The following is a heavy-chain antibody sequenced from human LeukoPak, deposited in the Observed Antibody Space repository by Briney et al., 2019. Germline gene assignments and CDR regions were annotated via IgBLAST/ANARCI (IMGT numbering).Heavy chain of an antibody. Sequence: SETLSLTCAVYGGSFSAYFWNWIRQSPSRGLEWLGRTYYRSKWYTDYAVSVKGRITINPDTSKNQFSLQLNSVTPEDTAMYYCARQLGAFDIWGQGTMVTVSS. J-gene: IGHJ3*02. CDR2: TYYRSKWYT. D-gene: IGHD1-1*01. V-gene: IGHV6-1*01. CDR3: ARQLGAFDI. CDR1: GGSFSAYF.